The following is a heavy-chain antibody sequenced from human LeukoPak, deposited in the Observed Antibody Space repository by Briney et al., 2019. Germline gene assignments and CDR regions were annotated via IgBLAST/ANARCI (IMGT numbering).Heavy chain of an antibody. CDR2: IYHSGST. J-gene: IGHJ5*02. V-gene: IGHV4-38-2*02. Sequence: SETLSLTCTVSGYSISSGYYWGWIRQPPGKGLEWIGSIYHSGSTYYNPSLKSRVTISVDTFKNQFSLKLSSVTAADTAVYYCARKRPTIFGVVTWFDPWGQGTLVTVSS. CDR1: GYSISSGYY. CDR3: ARKRPTIFGVVTWFDP. D-gene: IGHD3-3*01.